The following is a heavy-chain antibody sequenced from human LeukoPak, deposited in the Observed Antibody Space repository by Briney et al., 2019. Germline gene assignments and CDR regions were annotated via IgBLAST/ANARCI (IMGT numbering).Heavy chain of an antibody. CDR3: ARAPPNYDSSGYSHYYYYMDV. D-gene: IGHD3-22*01. V-gene: IGHV1-18*01. CDR2: ISAYNGNT. Sequence: ASVKVSCKASGYTFTSYGISWVRQAPGQGLEWMGWISAYNGNTNYAQKLQGRVTMTTDTSTSTAYMELRSLRSDDTAVYYCARAPPNYDSSGYSHYYYYMDVWGKGTTVTVSS. J-gene: IGHJ6*03. CDR1: GYTFTSYG.